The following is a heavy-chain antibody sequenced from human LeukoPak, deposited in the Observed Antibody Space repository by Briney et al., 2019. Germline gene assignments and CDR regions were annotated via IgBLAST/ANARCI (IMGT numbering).Heavy chain of an antibody. CDR3: ARDGYDFWSGYTNYYYYMDV. Sequence: PGGSLRLSCAASGFTVSSNYMSWVRQAPGKGLEWVSVIYSGGSTYSADSVKGRFTISSDNSKNTLYLQMNSLRAEDTAVYYCARDGYDFWSGYTNYYYYMDVWGKGTTVTVSS. D-gene: IGHD3-3*01. CDR2: IYSGGST. CDR1: GFTVSSNY. J-gene: IGHJ6*03. V-gene: IGHV3-66*02.